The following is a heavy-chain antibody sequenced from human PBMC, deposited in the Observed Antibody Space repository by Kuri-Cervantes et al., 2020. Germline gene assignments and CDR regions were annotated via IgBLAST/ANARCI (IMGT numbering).Heavy chain of an antibody. CDR3: ARDREGMSGMDV. CDR2: ISSSSSYI. CDR1: GFIFSNYA. V-gene: IGHV3-21*01. J-gene: IGHJ6*02. Sequence: GESLKISCAASGFIFSNYAMSWVRQAPGKGLEWVSSISSSSSYIYYADSVKGRFTISRDNAKNSPYLQMNSLRAEDTAVYYCARDREGMSGMDVWGQGTTVTVSS. D-gene: IGHD6-13*01.